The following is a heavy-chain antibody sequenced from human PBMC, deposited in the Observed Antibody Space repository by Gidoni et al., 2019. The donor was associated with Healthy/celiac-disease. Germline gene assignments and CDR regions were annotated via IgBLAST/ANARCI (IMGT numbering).Heavy chain of an antibody. CDR2: ISGSGGST. Sequence: EVPLLESGGGLVQPGGSLRLSCAASGFTFSSYAMSWVRQAPGKGLEWVSAISGSGGSTYYADSVEGRFTISRDNSKNTLYLQMNSLRAEDTAVYYCAKARYGSGWAFDIWGQGTMVTVSS. CDR3: AKARYGSGWAFDI. J-gene: IGHJ3*02. D-gene: IGHD3-10*01. CDR1: GFTFSSYA. V-gene: IGHV3-23*01.